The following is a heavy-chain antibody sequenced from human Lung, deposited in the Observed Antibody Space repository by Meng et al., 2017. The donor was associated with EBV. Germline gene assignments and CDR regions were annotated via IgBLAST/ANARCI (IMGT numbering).Heavy chain of an antibody. CDR2: ISTNTGTP. Sequence: QVQLLQPGDAVKKSGASVKVSCKASGYTFSTYTINWVRQAHRRGLEWMGWISTNTGTPTYTQGFTGRFVFSLDTSVSTAYLQISSLKAEDTAVYYCARGGNFDPWGQGTLVTVSS. D-gene: IGHD2/OR15-2a*01. CDR3: ARGGNFDP. CDR1: GYTFSTYT. V-gene: IGHV7-4-1*02. J-gene: IGHJ5*02.